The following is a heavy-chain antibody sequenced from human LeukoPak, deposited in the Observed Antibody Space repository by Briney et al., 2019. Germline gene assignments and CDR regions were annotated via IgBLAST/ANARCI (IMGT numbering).Heavy chain of an antibody. J-gene: IGHJ4*02. V-gene: IGHV3-23*01. CDR3: ARGQLYYDSTGYYY. CDR1: GFTFSSYA. CDR2: ISGSGGST. D-gene: IGHD3-22*01. Sequence: PGGSLRLSCAASGFTFSSYAMSWVRQAPGKGLEWVSAISGSGGSTYYADSVKGRFTISRDNSKNTLYLQMNSLRAEDTAVYYCARGQLYYDSTGYYYWGQGTLVTVSS.